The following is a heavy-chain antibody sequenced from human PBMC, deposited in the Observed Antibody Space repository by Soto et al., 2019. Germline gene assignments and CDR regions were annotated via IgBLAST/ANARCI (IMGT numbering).Heavy chain of an antibody. CDR1: GFTFSSFT. CDR2: ISYDDGDNK. J-gene: IGHJ4*02. CDR3: ARTTVVSGTPDFDY. Sequence: GGSLRLSCAASGFTFSSFTMHWVRQAPGKGLEWVAVISYDDGDNKYYADSVQGRFTISRDNSKNTLYLQMNSLRPEVTAVYYCARTTVVSGTPDFDYWGQGTLVTVSS. D-gene: IGHD4-4*01. V-gene: IGHV3-30-3*01.